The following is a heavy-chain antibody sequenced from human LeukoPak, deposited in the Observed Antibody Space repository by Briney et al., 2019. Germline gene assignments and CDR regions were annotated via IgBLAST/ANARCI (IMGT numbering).Heavy chain of an antibody. CDR1: GGSISSSSYY. CDR3: ARPRGSGSYYRWAFDY. V-gene: IGHV4-39*01. CDR2: IYYSGST. Sequence: SETLSLTCTVSGGSISSSSYYWGWIRQPPGKGLEWIGSIYYSGSTYYNPSLKSRVTISVDTSKNQFSLKLSSVTAADTAVYYCARPRGSGSYYRWAFDYWGQGTLVTVSS. D-gene: IGHD3-10*01. J-gene: IGHJ4*02.